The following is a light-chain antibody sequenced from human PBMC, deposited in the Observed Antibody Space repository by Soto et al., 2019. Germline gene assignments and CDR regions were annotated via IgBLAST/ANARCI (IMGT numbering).Light chain of an antibody. CDR3: QNHNNAPWT. CDR2: AAS. V-gene: IGKV1-27*01. Sequence: DLPMTQSPSSLSASVGDRVTITCRASQGIGNYLAWYQQKSGKVPKLLIYAASTLQSGVPSRFSGSRSGTDFTLTISSLQPEDVATYYCQNHNNAPWTFGQGTKVEIQ. J-gene: IGKJ1*01. CDR1: QGIGNY.